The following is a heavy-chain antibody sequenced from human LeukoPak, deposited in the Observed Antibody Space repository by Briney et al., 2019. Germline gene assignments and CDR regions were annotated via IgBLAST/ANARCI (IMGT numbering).Heavy chain of an antibody. CDR2: ISSSGSST. D-gene: IGHD1-1*01. CDR1: GFTFSNHA. CDR3: ARSTDGSAHFDY. V-gene: IGHV3-23*01. Sequence: GGSLRLSCAASGFTFSNHAMSWVRQAPGKGLEWVSGISSSGSSTFFADHVKGRFTISRDNAKNTLYLQMGSLKTEDMAVYYCARSTDGSAHFDYWGQGTLVTVFS. J-gene: IGHJ4*02.